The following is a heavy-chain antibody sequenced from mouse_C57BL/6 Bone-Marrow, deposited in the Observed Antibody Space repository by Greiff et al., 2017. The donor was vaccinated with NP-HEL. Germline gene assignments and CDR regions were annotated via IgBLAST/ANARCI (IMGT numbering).Heavy chain of an antibody. V-gene: IGHV1-19*01. CDR2: INPYNGGT. D-gene: IGHD1-1*01. CDR3: AIYYYGKGFAY. J-gene: IGHJ3*01. Sequence: EVQLQQSGPVLVKPGASVKMSCKASGYTFTDYYMNWVKQSHGKSLEWIGVINPYNGGTSYNQKFKGKATLTVDKSSSTAYMELNSLTSEDSAVYYCAIYYYGKGFAYWGQGTLVTVSA. CDR1: GYTFTDYY.